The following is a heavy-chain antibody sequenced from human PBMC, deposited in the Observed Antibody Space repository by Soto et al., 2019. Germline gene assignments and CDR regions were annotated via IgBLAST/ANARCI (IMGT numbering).Heavy chain of an antibody. Sequence: SVKVSCKASGGTFSSYAISWVRQAPGQGLEWMGGIIPIFGTANYAQKFQGRVTITADESTSTAYMELSSLRSEDTAVYYCASEDGGAAPTRFDPWGQGTLVTVSS. V-gene: IGHV1-69*13. CDR1: GGTFSSYA. CDR3: ASEDGGAAPTRFDP. CDR2: IIPIFGTA. J-gene: IGHJ5*02. D-gene: IGHD3-16*01.